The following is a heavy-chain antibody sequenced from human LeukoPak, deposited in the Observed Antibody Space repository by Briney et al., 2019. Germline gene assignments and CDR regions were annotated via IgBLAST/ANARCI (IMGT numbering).Heavy chain of an antibody. D-gene: IGHD3-3*01. CDR2: IIPIFGTA. V-gene: IGHV1-69*05. Sequence: SVKVSCKASGGTFSSYAISWVRQAPGQGLEWMGGIIPIFGTANYAQKFQGRVTITTDESTSTAYMELSSLRSEDTAVYYCARDARTYDFWSGYYFSFDYWGQGTLVTVSS. CDR1: GGTFSSYA. J-gene: IGHJ4*02. CDR3: ARDARTYDFWSGYYFSFDY.